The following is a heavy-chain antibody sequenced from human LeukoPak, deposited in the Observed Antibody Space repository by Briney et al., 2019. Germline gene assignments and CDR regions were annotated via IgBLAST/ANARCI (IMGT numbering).Heavy chain of an antibody. CDR3: ARDSGEGGLDY. J-gene: IGHJ4*02. D-gene: IGHD1-14*01. V-gene: IGHV3-33*01. CDR2: IWYDGSNK. Sequence: GGSLRLPCAASGFTFSSYGMHWVRQAPGKGLEWVAVIWYDGSNKYYADSVKGRFTISRDNSKNTLYLQMNSLRAEDTAVYYCARDSGEGGLDYWGQGTLVTVSS. CDR1: GFTFSSYG.